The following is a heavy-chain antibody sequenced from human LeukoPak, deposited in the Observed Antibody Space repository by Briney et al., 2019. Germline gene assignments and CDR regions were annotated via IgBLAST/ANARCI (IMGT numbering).Heavy chain of an antibody. V-gene: IGHV5-51*01. CDR3: ARLSGDIAVLTAIYFDY. D-gene: IGHD2-21*02. CDR2: IYPDDSDT. CDR1: GDIFSTYW. J-gene: IGHJ4*02. Sequence: GESLKISCRGSGDIFSTYWIVWVRQMPGKGLEWMGIIYPDDSDTRYSPSFQGQVTISADKSLSTAYLQWSSLRASDTATYYCARLSGDIAVLTAIYFDYWGQGTLVTVSS.